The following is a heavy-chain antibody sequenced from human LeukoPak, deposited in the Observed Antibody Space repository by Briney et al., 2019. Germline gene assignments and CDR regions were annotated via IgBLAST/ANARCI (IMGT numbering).Heavy chain of an antibody. D-gene: IGHD4-17*01. CDR1: EFTFSSYW. CDR2: IKQDGGEK. Sequence: GGSLSLSCAVSEFTFSSYWMSWVRQAPGKGLEWVANIKQDGGEKWYADSVKGRFSISRDNAKNSVYLQMNSLRAEDTAVYYCARDSSTTTWDYWGQGTLVTVSS. V-gene: IGHV3-7*01. J-gene: IGHJ4*02. CDR3: ARDSSTTTWDY.